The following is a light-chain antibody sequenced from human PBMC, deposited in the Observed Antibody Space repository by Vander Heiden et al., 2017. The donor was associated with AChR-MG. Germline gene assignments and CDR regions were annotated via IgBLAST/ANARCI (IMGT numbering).Light chain of an antibody. CDR2: KAS. Sequence: IQMTQSPSTLSASVGDRVTITCRASQSISNWLAWDQQKPGKAPKVLIYKASRLESGVPSRLSGSGSGTEFTLTISSLQPNDFATYYCQQCNSYPYTFVQGTKLEIK. CDR1: QSISNW. J-gene: IGKJ2*01. V-gene: IGKV1-5*03. CDR3: QQCNSYPYT.